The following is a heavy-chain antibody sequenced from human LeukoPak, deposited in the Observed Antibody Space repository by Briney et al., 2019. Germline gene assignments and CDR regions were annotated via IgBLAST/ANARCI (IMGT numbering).Heavy chain of an antibody. CDR3: ARDPQGSGWYDY. CDR1: GGSISSGSYY. Sequence: PSETLSLTCTVSGGSISSGSYYWSWIRQPAGKGLEWVSAISGSGGVTYYADSVKGRFTISRDISKNTLYLQMNSLRAEDTAVYYCARDPQGSGWYDYWGRGTLVTVSS. J-gene: IGHJ4*02. CDR2: ISGSGGVT. D-gene: IGHD6-19*01. V-gene: IGHV3-23*01.